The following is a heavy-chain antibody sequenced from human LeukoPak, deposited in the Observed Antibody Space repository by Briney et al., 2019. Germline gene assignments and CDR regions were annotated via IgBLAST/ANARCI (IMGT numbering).Heavy chain of an antibody. CDR1: GYTFTSYG. D-gene: IGHD3-16*01. CDR2: ISAYSGDT. CDR3: ETQRGSYRWGPDFDY. J-gene: IGHJ4*02. V-gene: IGHV1-18*01. Sequence: SAKVSCKASGYTFTSYGISWVRQAPGQGLEGMGWISAYSGDTNYAQKLQVRVTMTTDTSTSTAYMELSRLRSDDTAVSYCETQRGSYRWGPDFDYWSQGTLVTVSS.